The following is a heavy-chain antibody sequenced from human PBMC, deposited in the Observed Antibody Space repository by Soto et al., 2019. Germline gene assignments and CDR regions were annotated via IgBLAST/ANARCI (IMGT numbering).Heavy chain of an antibody. CDR1: GGSISSGDYY. J-gene: IGHJ5*02. CDR2: RSYSGST. V-gene: IGHV4-31*03. D-gene: IGHD2-21*02. CDR3: AREGGLAYCGGDCLYNWFDP. Sequence: QVQLQESGPGLVKPSQTLSLTCTVSGGSISSGDYYWSWVRQHPGNGLEWIGYRSYSGSTYYNPSLKSRVTIVVDTSRNQFSLRLSSVTAADTAVYYCAREGGLAYCGGDCLYNWFDPWGQGTLVTVSS.